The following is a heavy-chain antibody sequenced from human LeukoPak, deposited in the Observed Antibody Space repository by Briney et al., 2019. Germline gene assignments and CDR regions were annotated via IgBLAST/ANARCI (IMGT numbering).Heavy chain of an antibody. J-gene: IGHJ5*02. D-gene: IGHD5-24*01. V-gene: IGHV4-34*01. CDR2: INHSGST. CDR1: GESFSGYY. CDR3: ASLRSKMATISLRRFDP. Sequence: KPSETLSLTCAVYGESFSGYYWSWIRQPPGKGLEWIGEINHSGSTNYNPSLKSRVTISVDTSKNQFSLKLSSVTAADTAVYYCASLRSKMATISLRRFDPWGQGTLVTVSS.